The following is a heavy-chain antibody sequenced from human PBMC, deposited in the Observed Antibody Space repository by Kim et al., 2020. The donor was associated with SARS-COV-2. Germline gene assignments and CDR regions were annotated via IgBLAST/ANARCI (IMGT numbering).Heavy chain of an antibody. D-gene: IGHD6-19*01. CDR3: ARRRFTSGWSYFDY. J-gene: IGHJ4*02. Sequence: GGSLRLSCAASGFTFSSYWMHWVRQAPGKGLVWVSRINSDGTTTSYGDSVKGRFTISRDNAKNTLYLQMNSLTAEDTAVYYCARRRFTSGWSYFDYWGQGTLVTVSS. CDR1: GFTFSSYW. V-gene: IGHV3-74*01. CDR2: INSDGTTT.